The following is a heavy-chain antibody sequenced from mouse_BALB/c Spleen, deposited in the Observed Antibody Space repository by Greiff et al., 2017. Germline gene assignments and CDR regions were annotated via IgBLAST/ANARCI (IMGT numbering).Heavy chain of an antibody. CDR3: ARKGGYYGYYFDY. CDR1: GYSITSDYA. J-gene: IGHJ2*01. D-gene: IGHD2-3*01. CDR2: ISYSGST. V-gene: IGHV3-2*02. Sequence: EVKLQESGPGLVKPSQSLSLTCTVTGYSITSDYAWNWIRQPPGNKLEWMGYISYSGSTSYNPSLKSRISITRDTSTTQFFLQMNSVTTEDAATYDCARKGGYYGYYFDYWGQGTTLTVSA.